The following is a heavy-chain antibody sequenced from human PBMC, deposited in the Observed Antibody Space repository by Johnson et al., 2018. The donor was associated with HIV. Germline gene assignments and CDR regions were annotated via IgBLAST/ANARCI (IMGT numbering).Heavy chain of an antibody. V-gene: IGHV3-7*05. CDR1: GFTFSDYW. CDR3: AREGVGTTCPFDM. CDR2: IKQDESEK. Sequence: EVQVVESGGGLVQPGGSLRLSCAASGFTFSDYWMSWVRQAPGKGLEWVANIKQDESEKYYVDSVKGRFSISRDNAKNSLYLQMNSLRAEDTAVYYCAREGVGTTCPFDMWGQGTMVTVSS. D-gene: IGHD1-26*01. J-gene: IGHJ3*02.